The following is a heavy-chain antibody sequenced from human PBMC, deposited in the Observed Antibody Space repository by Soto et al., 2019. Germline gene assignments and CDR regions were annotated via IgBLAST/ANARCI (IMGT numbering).Heavy chain of an antibody. V-gene: IGHV1-69*13. CDR3: SSGRAIAFRSWFGP. D-gene: IGHD2-21*01. J-gene: IGHJ5*02. CDR1: GGTFSSYA. CDR2: IIPIFGTA. Sequence: SVKFSCKASGGTFSSYAISWVRQAPGQGLEWMGGIIPIFGTANYAQKFQGRVTITADESTSTAYMELSSLTSEDTAVYYCSSGRAIAFRSWFGPWGQGTRVTVSS.